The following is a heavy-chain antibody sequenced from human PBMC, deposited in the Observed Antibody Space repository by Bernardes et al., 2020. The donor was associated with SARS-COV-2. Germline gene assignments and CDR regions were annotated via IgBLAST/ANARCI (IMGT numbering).Heavy chain of an antibody. Sequence: DTLSLTCAVYGGSFSGYYWSWIRQPPGKGLEWIGEINHSGSTNYNPSLKSRVTISVDTSKNQFSLKLSSVTAADTAVYYCARGIWGDWYFDLWGRGTLVTVSS. CDR3: ARGIWGDWYFDL. CDR2: INHSGST. CDR1: GGSFSGYY. V-gene: IGHV4-34*01. J-gene: IGHJ2*01. D-gene: IGHD7-27*01.